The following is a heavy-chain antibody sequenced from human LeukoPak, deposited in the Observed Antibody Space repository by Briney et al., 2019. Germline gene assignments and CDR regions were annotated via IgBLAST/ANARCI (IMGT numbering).Heavy chain of an antibody. D-gene: IGHD1-26*01. Sequence: GGSLRLSCAASGFTFSSYEMNWVRQAPGKGLEWVSYISSSGDTIYYADSVKGRFTISRDNAKNTLYLQMNSLRGEDTAVYYCAKFDNRIVGAASFNYWGQGTLVTVSS. CDR1: GFTFSSYE. CDR2: ISSSGDTI. V-gene: IGHV3-48*03. CDR3: AKFDNRIVGAASFNY. J-gene: IGHJ4*02.